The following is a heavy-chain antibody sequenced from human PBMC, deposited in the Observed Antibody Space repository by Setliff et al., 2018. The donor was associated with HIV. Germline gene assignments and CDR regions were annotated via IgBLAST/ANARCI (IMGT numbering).Heavy chain of an antibody. CDR3: ARGRDYVWGSYRPRRYYYYNMDV. V-gene: IGHV4-31*03. D-gene: IGHD3-16*02. J-gene: IGHJ6*03. CDR2: IYYSGRT. Sequence: PSETLSLTCTVSGDSTASGGFYCNWFRQHPGKGLEWIGWIYYSGRTKYNPSLESRVTISVDTSKNQFSLKLTSVTAADTAVYYCARGRDYVWGSYRPRRYYYYNMDVWGKGTTVTVSS. CDR1: GDSTASGGFY.